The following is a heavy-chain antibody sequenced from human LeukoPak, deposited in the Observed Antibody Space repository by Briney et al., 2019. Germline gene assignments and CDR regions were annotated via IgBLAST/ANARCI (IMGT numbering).Heavy chain of an antibody. D-gene: IGHD3-10*01. V-gene: IGHV4-34*01. Sequence: KTSETLSLTCAVYGGSFSGYYWSWIRQPPGKGLEWIGEINHSGSTNYHPSLKSRVTISVDTSKNQFSLKLSSVTAADTAVYYCAKGITMVRGVISHGMDVWGQGTTVTVSS. CDR3: AKGITMVRGVISHGMDV. J-gene: IGHJ6*02. CDR1: GGSFSGYY. CDR2: INHSGST.